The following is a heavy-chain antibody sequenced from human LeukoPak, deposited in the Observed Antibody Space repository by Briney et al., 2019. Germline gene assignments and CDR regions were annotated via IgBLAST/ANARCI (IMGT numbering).Heavy chain of an antibody. Sequence: PGRSLRLSCAASGFTFSNYAMHWVRQAPGKGLEWVAVISYDGSNKYHADSVKGRFTISRDNSKNTLYLQMNSLRAEDTAVYYCARGPTVPKGYRGQGTLVTVSS. CDR3: ARGPTVPKGY. V-gene: IGHV3-30*01. J-gene: IGHJ4*02. CDR1: GFTFSNYA. D-gene: IGHD4-17*01. CDR2: ISYDGSNK.